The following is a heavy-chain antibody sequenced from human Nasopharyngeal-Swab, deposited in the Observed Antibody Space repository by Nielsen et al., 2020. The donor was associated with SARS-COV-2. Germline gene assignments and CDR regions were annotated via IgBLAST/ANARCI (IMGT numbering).Heavy chain of an antibody. J-gene: IGHJ2*01. V-gene: IGHV5-51*01. D-gene: IGHD6-19*01. CDR2: IYPGDSDT. CDR3: ARPGDIAVAGDYWYFDL. Sequence: VRQMPGKGLAWMGIIYPGDSDTRYSPSFQGQVTISADKSISTAYLQWSSLKASDTAMYYCARPGDIAVAGDYWYFDLWGRGTLVTVSS.